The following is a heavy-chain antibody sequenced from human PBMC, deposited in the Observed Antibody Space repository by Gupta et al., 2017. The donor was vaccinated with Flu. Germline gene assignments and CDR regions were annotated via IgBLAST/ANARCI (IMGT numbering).Heavy chain of an antibody. V-gene: IGHV3-21*01. J-gene: IGHJ3*01. CDR1: GFIFGTYF. Sequence: EVRLVESGGGLVKPGGSLKLSCAASGFIFGTYFITWVRQAPGKGLEWVSSISSSSSYIYYADSVKGRFTISRDNAKNSLSLQLNSLIVEDTAVYYCVRHFSDRDAFDVWGQGTTVTVFS. CDR2: ISSSSSYI. D-gene: IGHD3-22*01. CDR3: VRHFSDRDAFDV.